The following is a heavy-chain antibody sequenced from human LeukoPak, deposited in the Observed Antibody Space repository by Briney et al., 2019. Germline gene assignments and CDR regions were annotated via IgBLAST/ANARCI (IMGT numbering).Heavy chain of an antibody. D-gene: IGHD4-11*01. Sequence: PVKVSCKASGGTFSSYAISWVRQAPGQGLEWMGGIIPIFGTANYAQKFQGRVTITADESTSTAYMELSSLRSEDTAVYYCASGTTVTGYYFDYWGQGTLVTVSS. J-gene: IGHJ4*02. CDR1: GGTFSSYA. V-gene: IGHV1-69*13. CDR2: IIPIFGTA. CDR3: ASGTTVTGYYFDY.